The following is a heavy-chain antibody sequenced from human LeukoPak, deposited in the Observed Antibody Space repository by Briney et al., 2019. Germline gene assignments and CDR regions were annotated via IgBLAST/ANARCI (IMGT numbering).Heavy chain of an antibody. J-gene: IGHJ3*02. CDR2: ISSSSSYI. CDR3: ARTWYYYDSSGHYRQAFDI. CDR1: GFTFSSYS. D-gene: IGHD3-22*01. Sequence: GGSLRLSCAASGFTFSSYSMNWVRQAPGKGLEWVSSISSSSSYIYYADSVKGRFTISRDNAKNSLYLQMNSLRAEDTAVYYCARTWYYYDSSGHYRQAFDIWGQGTMVTVSS. V-gene: IGHV3-21*01.